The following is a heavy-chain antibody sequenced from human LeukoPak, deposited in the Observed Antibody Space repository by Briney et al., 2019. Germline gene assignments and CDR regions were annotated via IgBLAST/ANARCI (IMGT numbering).Heavy chain of an antibody. J-gene: IGHJ6*03. D-gene: IGHD3-3*01. Sequence: SETLSLTCAVYGGSFSGYYWSWIRQPPGKGLEWIGEINHSGSTNYNPSLKSRVTISVDTSKNQFSLKVSSVTAADTAVYYCARDFWSGYRSYMDVWGKGTTVTVSS. CDR2: INHSGST. CDR1: GGSFSGYY. CDR3: ARDFWSGYRSYMDV. V-gene: IGHV4-34*01.